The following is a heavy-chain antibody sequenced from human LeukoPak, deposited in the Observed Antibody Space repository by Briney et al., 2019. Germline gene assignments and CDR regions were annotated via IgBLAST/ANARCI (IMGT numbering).Heavy chain of an antibody. V-gene: IGHV3-13*01. CDR1: GFTFSSYD. CDR2: IGAAGDT. CDR3: ARLLHGSGSSFAFDV. J-gene: IGHJ3*01. D-gene: IGHD3-10*01. Sequence: GSLRLSCAASGFTFSSYDMHWVRQAPGKGLEWVSAIGAAGDTYYLDSVKGRFTISRENAKNSLYLQMNSLRAGDTAVYYCARLLHGSGSSFAFDVWGQGTMVTVSS.